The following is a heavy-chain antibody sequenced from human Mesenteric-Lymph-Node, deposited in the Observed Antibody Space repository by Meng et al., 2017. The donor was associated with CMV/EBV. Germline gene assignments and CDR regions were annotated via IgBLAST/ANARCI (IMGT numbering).Heavy chain of an antibody. J-gene: IGHJ3*02. CDR2: INHSGST. CDR3: AKYRSYEAFDI. V-gene: IGHV4-34*01. D-gene: IGHD1-26*01. CDR1: GGSFSGYY. Sequence: SETLSLTCAVYGGSFSGYYWSWIRQPPGKGLEWIGEINHSGSTNYNPSLKSRVTISVDTSKNQFSLKLSSVTAADTAVYYCAKYRSYEAFDIWGQGTLVTVSS.